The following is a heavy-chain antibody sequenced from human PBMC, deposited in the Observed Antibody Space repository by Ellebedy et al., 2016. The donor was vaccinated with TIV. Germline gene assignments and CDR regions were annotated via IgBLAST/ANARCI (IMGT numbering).Heavy chain of an antibody. Sequence: SETLSLXCTVSGGSIRSSTHFWGWIRQPPGSGLEWIGSMYYSGSPSYNPSLKSRVTISVDTSKSQFSLKLSSVTAADTAVYYCARGNLFELFHWGQGTLVTVSS. CDR3: ARGNLFELFH. D-gene: IGHD3-10*01. J-gene: IGHJ4*02. V-gene: IGHV4-39*07. CDR2: MYYSGSP. CDR1: GGSIRSSTHF.